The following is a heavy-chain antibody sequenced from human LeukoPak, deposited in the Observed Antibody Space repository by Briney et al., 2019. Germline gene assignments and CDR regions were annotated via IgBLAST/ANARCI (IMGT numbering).Heavy chain of an antibody. D-gene: IGHD6-6*01. J-gene: IGHJ5*02. CDR3: AARGQARPKSWFDP. CDR1: GGSISSYY. V-gene: IGHV4-34*01. Sequence: NPSETLSLTCTVSGGSISSYYWSWIRQPPGKGLEWIGEINHSGSTNYNPSLKSRVTISVDTSKNQFSLKLSSVTAADTAVYYCAARGQARPKSWFDPWGQGTLVTVSS. CDR2: INHSGST.